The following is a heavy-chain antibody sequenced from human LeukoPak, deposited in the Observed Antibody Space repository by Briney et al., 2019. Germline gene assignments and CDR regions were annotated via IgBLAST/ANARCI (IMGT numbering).Heavy chain of an antibody. CDR3: AGEGLYFPNHSFDI. CDR1: GGSISSYY. V-gene: IGHV4-59*01. D-gene: IGHD2-2*02. CDR2: IYYSGST. J-gene: IGHJ3*02. Sequence: NPSETLSLTCTVSGGSISSYYWSWIRQPPGKGLEWIGYIYYSGSTNYNPSLKSRVTISVDTSKNQFSLKLSSVTAADTAVYYCAGEGLYFPNHSFDIWGQGTMVTVSS.